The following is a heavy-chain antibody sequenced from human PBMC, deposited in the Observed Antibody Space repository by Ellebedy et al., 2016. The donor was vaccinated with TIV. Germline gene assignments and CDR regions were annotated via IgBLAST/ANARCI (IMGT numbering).Heavy chain of an antibody. J-gene: IGHJ6*02. Sequence: GESLKISXTASGFTFDSHAMSWVRQAPGKGLEWVSVINDGGSVTFYADSVKGRFTISRDNSKNTPYLQMNSLRAEDTAVYYCARDEKAGGRYYYGSGSYSNYYGMDVWGQGTTVTVSS. CDR3: ARDEKAGGRYYYGSGSYSNYYGMDV. CDR1: GFTFDSHA. D-gene: IGHD3-10*01. CDR2: INDGGSVT. V-gene: IGHV3-23*01.